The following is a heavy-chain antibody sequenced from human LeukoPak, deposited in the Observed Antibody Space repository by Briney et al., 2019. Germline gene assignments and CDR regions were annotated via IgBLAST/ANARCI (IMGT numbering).Heavy chain of an antibody. CDR3: AKAHCSSTSCQSYY. CDR2: ISWNSGSI. V-gene: IGHV3-9*01. J-gene: IGHJ4*02. Sequence: GRSLRLSCAASGFTFDDYAMHWVRQAPGKGLEWVSGISWNSGSIGYADSVKGRFTISRDNAKNSLYPQMNSLRAEDTALYYCAKAHCSSTSCQSYYWGQGTLVTVSS. CDR1: GFTFDDYA. D-gene: IGHD2-2*01.